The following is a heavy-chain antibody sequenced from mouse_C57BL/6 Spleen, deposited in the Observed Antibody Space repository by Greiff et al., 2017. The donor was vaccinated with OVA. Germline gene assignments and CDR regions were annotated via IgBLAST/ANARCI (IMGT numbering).Heavy chain of an antibody. CDR1: GFNFNDYS. J-gene: IGHJ4*01. V-gene: IGHV14-2*01. Sequence: EVKLQESGAELVKPGASVTLSCTASGFNFNDYSMHWVKQRPEQGLAWIGRIDPEDGDTKYEEKRKGKGRRREDTSSNTAYLQLSSLTSEDTAVYYGAVWLRQRGYYAMDYWGQGTSVTVSS. CDR2: IDPEDGDT. D-gene: IGHD2-2*01. CDR3: AVWLRQRGYYAMDY.